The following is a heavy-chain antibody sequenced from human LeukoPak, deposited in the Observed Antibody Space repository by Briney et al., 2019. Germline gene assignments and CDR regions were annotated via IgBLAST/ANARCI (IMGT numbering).Heavy chain of an antibody. J-gene: IGHJ4*02. CDR2: IYHSGST. V-gene: IGHV4-59*01. D-gene: IGHD3-10*01. CDR3: ARLRGAYGSGTAYYFDY. Sequence: SETLSLTCNVSGGSISSYYWTWVRQPPGKGLEWIGYIYHSGSTNYNPPLKSRVTISVDMSRNQFSLKVYSMTAADTAVYYCARLRGAYGSGTAYYFDYWGQGTQVTVSS. CDR1: GGSISSYY.